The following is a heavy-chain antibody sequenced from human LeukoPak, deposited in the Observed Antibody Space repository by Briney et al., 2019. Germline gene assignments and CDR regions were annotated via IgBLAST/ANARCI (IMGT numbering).Heavy chain of an antibody. CDR1: GYTFTSYA. J-gene: IGHJ4*02. Sequence: GASVKVSCKASGYTFTSYAMHWVRQAPGQRLEWMGWINAGNGNTKYSQKFQGRVTITRDTSASTAYMELSSLRSEDTAVYYCARGLGGSGYPPHYWGQGTLVTVSS. V-gene: IGHV1-3*01. CDR3: ARGLGGSGYPPHY. CDR2: INAGNGNT. D-gene: IGHD3-22*01.